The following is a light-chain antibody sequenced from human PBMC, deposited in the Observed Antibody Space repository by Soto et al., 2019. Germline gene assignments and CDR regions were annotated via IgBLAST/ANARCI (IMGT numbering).Light chain of an antibody. Sequence: DIQMTQSPSSLSASVGDRVTITCRARESIARHLNWYQQKPGKAPKLLIYDASSLQNGVASRFRGGGAATDFPLTISDLLPEDFSTYYCEKSYTTLSITFGQGTRLEI. J-gene: IGKJ5*01. CDR1: ESIARH. V-gene: IGKV1-39*01. CDR2: DAS. CDR3: EKSYTTLSIT.